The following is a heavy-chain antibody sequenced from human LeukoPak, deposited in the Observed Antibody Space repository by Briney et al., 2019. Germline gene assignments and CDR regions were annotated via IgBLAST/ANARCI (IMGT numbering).Heavy chain of an antibody. CDR2: ISGSGGTT. V-gene: IGHV3-23*01. J-gene: IGHJ3*02. D-gene: IGHD5-18*01. CDR1: GFTFSSYG. Sequence: GGSLRLSCAASGFTFSSYGMSWVRQAPGKGLECVSSISGSGGTTYYADSVKGRFTISRDNSKNTLYLQMNSLRADDTAVYSCAKDPPTVMANAFHIWGQGTMVTVS. CDR3: AKDPPTVMANAFHI.